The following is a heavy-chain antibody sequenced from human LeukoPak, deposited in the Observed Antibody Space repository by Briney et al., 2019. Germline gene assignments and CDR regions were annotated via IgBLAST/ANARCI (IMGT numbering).Heavy chain of an antibody. CDR3: ARVVDGAARYYYYYGMDV. J-gene: IGHJ6*02. V-gene: IGHV3-33*01. D-gene: IGHD6-6*01. CDR1: GFTFSSYG. Sequence: GRSLRLSCAASGFTFSSYGMHWVRQAPGKGLEWVAVIWYDGSNKYYADSVKGRFTISRDNSKNTLYLQMNSLGAEDTAVYYCARVVDGAARYYYYYGMDVWGQGTTVTVSS. CDR2: IWYDGSNK.